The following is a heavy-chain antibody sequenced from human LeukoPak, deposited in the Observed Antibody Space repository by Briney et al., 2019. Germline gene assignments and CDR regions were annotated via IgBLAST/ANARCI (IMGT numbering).Heavy chain of an antibody. J-gene: IGHJ4*02. CDR3: VLGARPSGY. V-gene: IGHV4-59*01. D-gene: IGHD1-26*01. CDR1: GVSIITYF. CDR2: IHDSGTT. Sequence: KTSGTLSLTCTVSGVSIITYFWTWIRQPPGKGLEWIGNIHDSGTTNYNPSLKSRVTMSVGTSKNQFSLKLSSVTAADTAMYYCVLGARPSGYWGQGTLVTVSS.